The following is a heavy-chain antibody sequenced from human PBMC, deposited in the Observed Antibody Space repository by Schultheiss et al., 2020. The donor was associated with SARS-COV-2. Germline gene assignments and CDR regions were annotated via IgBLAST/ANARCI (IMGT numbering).Heavy chain of an antibody. CDR2: ISSSGSTI. J-gene: IGHJ4*02. CDR3: ARTGFWSGYYDY. CDR1: GFTFSDYY. V-gene: IGHV3-11*04. D-gene: IGHD3-3*01. Sequence: GESLKISCAASGFTFSDYYMSWIRQAPGKGLEWVSYISSSGSTIYYADSVKGRFTISRDNAKNSLYLQMNSLRAEDTAVYYCARTGFWSGYYDYWGQGTLVTVSS.